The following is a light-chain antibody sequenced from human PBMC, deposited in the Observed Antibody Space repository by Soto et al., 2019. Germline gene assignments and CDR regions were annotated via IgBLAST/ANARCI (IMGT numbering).Light chain of an antibody. J-gene: IGKJ1*01. CDR3: QKYNSAPRT. CDR2: AAS. Sequence: QVTQSPSSLSASVVSRVTITCRAIQGISNYLACYQQKPWKVPKLLIYAASTLQAGVPSRFSGSGSGTDFTLTISSLQPEDVATYYCQKYNSAPRTFGQGTKVDIK. CDR1: QGISNY. V-gene: IGKV1-27*01.